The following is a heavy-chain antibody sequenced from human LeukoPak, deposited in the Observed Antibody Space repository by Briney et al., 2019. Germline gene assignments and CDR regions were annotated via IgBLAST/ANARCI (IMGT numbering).Heavy chain of an antibody. CDR1: GFTFSDYY. Sequence: GGSLRLSCAASGFTFSDYYMSWIRQAPGKGLEWVSVIYRDGRTYYADSMKGRFTISRDNSKSTLYLQMNSLRVEDTAVYYCARDPGGSYAGFDYWGQGTLVTVSS. J-gene: IGHJ4*02. CDR3: ARDPGGSYAGFDY. D-gene: IGHD3-16*01. CDR2: IYRDGRT. V-gene: IGHV3-66*01.